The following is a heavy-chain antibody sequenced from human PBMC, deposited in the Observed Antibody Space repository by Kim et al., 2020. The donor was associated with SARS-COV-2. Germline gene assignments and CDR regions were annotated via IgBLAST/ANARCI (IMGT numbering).Heavy chain of an antibody. J-gene: IGHJ4*02. D-gene: IGHD6-19*01. V-gene: IGHV3-43*01. CDR2: IRRNGGHT. CDR3: AKEHSSGWPNFDY. CDR1: GFIFDDYT. Sequence: GGSLRLSCAASGFIFDDYTMHWVRQAPGKGLEWVSLIRRNGGHTYYADSVKGRFIISRDNSKGSLYLQMNSLSTEDTALYYCAKEHSSGWPNFDYWGQGT.